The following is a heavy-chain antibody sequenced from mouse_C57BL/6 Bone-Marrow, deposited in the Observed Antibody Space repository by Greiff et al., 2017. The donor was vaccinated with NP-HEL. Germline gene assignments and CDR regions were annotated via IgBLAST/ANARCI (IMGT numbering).Heavy chain of an antibody. CDR2: IWWDDDK. J-gene: IGHJ4*01. CDR3: ARRLIYYYGSSYDYYAMDY. D-gene: IGHD1-1*01. Sequence: QVQLKESGPGILQPSQTLSLTCSFSGFSLSTFGMGVGWIRQPSGKGLEWLAHIWWDDDKYYNPALKSRLTISKDTSKNQVFLKIANVDTADTATYYCARRLIYYYGSSYDYYAMDYWGQGTAVTVSS. V-gene: IGHV8-8*01. CDR1: GFSLSTFGMG.